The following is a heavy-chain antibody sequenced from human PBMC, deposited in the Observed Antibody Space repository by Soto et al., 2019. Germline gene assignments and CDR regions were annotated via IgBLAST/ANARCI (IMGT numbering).Heavy chain of an antibody. D-gene: IGHD6-19*01. J-gene: IGHJ5*02. CDR2: IWYDGSDK. CDR1: GFTFSTYG. Sequence: QVQLVESGGGVVQPGRSLRLSCAASGFTFSTYGMHWVRQAPGKGLEWVAVIWYDGSDKYYADSVKGRFTISRDNSKNTLYLQMNSLGVEDTAVYYCARGAPYSSGFNWFDPWGEGTLVTVSS. CDR3: ARGAPYSSGFNWFDP. V-gene: IGHV3-33*01.